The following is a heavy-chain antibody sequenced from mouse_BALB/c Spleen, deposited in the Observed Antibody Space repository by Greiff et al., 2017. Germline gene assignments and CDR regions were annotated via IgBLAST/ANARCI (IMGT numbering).Heavy chain of an antibody. CDR2: ISSGGSYT. D-gene: IGHD2-14*01. V-gene: IGHV5-6-4*01. CDR3: AKAGYAGYFDV. CDR1: GFTFSSYT. Sequence: EVMLVESGGGLVKPGGSLKLSCAASGFTFSSYTMSWVRQTPEKRLEWVATISSGGSYTYYPDSVKGRFTISRDNAKNTLYLQMSSLKSEDTAMYYCAKAGYAGYFDVWGAGTTVTVSS. J-gene: IGHJ1*01.